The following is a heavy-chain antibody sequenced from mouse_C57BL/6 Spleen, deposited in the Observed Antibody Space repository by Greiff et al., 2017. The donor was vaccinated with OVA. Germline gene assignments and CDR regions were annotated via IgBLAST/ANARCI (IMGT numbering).Heavy chain of an antibody. J-gene: IGHJ3*01. CDR2: INPSNGGT. CDR3: ARPTYYSNGGFAY. Sequence: VQLQQSGPELVKPGASVKLSCKASGYTFTSYWMHWVKQRPGQGLEWIGNINPSNGGTNYNEKFKSKATLTVDKSSSTAYMQLSSLTSEDSAVYYCARPTYYSNGGFAYWGQGTLVTVSA. V-gene: IGHV1-53*01. D-gene: IGHD2-5*01. CDR1: GYTFTSYW.